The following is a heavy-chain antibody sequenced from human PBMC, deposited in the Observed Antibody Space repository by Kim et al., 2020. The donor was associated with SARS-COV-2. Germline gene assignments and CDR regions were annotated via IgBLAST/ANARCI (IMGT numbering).Heavy chain of an antibody. D-gene: IGHD3-16*01. J-gene: IGHJ4*02. CDR3: VPAGSFLFGAGFDY. CDR2: ISSNGGST. Sequence: GGSLRLSCSASGFTFSSYAMHWVRQAPGKGLEYVSAISSNGGSTYYADSVKGRFTISRDNSKNTLYLQMSSLRAEDTAVYYCVPAGSFLFGAGFDYWGQGTLVTVSA. V-gene: IGHV3-64D*06. CDR1: GFTFSSYA.